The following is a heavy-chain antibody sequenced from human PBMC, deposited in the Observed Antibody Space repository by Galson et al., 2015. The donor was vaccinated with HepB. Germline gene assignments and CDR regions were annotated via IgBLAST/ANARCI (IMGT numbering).Heavy chain of an antibody. CDR3: TRGHTRYCSSTSCYEAFDI. V-gene: IGHV3-49*03. CDR2: IRSKAYGGTT. Sequence: SLRLSCAASGFTFGDYAMSWFRQAPGKGLEWVGFIRSKAYGGTTEYAASVKGRFTISRDDSKSIAYLQMNSLKTEDTAVYYCTRGHTRYCSSTSCYEAFDIWGQGTMVTVSS. J-gene: IGHJ3*02. CDR1: GFTFGDYA. D-gene: IGHD2-2*01.